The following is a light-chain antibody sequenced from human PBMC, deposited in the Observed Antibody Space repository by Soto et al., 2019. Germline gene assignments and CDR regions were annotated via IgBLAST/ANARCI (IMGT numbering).Light chain of an antibody. J-gene: IGLJ1*01. V-gene: IGLV2-14*01. CDR3: SSYTGSNTLYV. CDR2: EVG. CDR1: SSDVGGYNH. Sequence: QSALTQPASVSGSPGQSITNSCTGTSSDVGGYNHVSWYQQHPGKAPKLMIYEVGNRPSGVSNRFSGSKSGNTASLTISGLQAEDEADYYCSSYTGSNTLYVFGTGTKVTVL.